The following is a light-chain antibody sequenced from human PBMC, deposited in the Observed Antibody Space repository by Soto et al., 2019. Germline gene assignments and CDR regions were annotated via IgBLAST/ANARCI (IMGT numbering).Light chain of an antibody. CDR1: QSVSSNY. CDR3: PQYGGSPGT. Sequence: EIVLTQSPGTLSLSPGERATLSCRASQSVSSNYLAWYQQRHGQAPRLLIYDASSRATGVPDRFSGSGSGTDFTLTISRLEPEDFAVYYCPQYGGSPGTLGQGTKVEIK. V-gene: IGKV3-20*01. CDR2: DAS. J-gene: IGKJ1*01.